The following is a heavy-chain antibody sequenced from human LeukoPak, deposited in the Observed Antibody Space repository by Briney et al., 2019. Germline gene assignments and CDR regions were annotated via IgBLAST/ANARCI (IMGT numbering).Heavy chain of an antibody. CDR1: GYTFTSYG. CDR3: ARVFVTIFGVPVDYYMDV. CDR2: ISAYNGNT. V-gene: IGHV1-18*01. D-gene: IGHD3-3*01. J-gene: IGHJ6*03. Sequence: GASVKVSCKASGYTFTSYGISWVRQAPGQGLEWMGWISAYNGNTNYAQKLQGRVTMTTDTSTSTAYMELRSLRSDDTAVYYCARVFVTIFGVPVDYYMDVWGKGTTVTVSS.